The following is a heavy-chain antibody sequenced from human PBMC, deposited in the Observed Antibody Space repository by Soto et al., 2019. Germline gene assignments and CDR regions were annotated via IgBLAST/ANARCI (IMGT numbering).Heavy chain of an antibody. V-gene: IGHV4-34*01. CDR1: GGSFSGYY. CDR3: ARVKVAEQRHFDY. Sequence: PSETLSLTCAVYGGSFSGYYWSWIRQPPGKGLEWIGEINHSGSTNYNPSLKSRVTISVDTSKNQFSLKLSSVTAADTAVYYCARVKVAEQRHFDYWGQGTLVTVSS. J-gene: IGHJ4*02. D-gene: IGHD6-25*01. CDR2: INHSGST.